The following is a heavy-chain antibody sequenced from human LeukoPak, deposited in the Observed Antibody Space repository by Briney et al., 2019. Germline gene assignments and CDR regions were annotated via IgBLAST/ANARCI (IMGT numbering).Heavy chain of an antibody. D-gene: IGHD2-21*01. CDR2: ISYDGSNK. CDR1: GFTFSTYG. Sequence: GRSLRLSCAASGFTFSTYGMHWVRQAPGKGLEWVAVISYDGSNKYYADSVKGRFTISRDNSKNTLYLQMDSLRAEDTAVYYCASYCGNANCWGQGTLVTVSS. V-gene: IGHV3-30*03. CDR3: ASYCGNANC. J-gene: IGHJ4*02.